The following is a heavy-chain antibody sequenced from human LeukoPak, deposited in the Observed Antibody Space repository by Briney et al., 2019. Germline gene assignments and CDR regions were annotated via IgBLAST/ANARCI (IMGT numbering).Heavy chain of an antibody. CDR3: ATDGERMGYTYGYGVSYYFEY. CDR2: ISSSSKAI. Sequence: PGGSLRLSCTASEFTLSSYSMNWVRQAPGRGLEWISYISSSSKAIYYADSVKGRFTISRDKAKNSLYLQMNSLRDEDAAVYYCATDGERMGYTYGYGVSYYFEYWGQGTLVTVSS. D-gene: IGHD5-18*01. CDR1: EFTLSSYS. V-gene: IGHV3-48*02. J-gene: IGHJ4*02.